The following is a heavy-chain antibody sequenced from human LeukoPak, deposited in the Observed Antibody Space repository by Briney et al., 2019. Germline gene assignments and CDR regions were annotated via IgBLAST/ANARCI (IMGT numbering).Heavy chain of an antibody. D-gene: IGHD5-12*01. CDR2: IYYTGTT. Sequence: PSETLSLTCMDSGGSIRGFIWCTIRQPPGKGLEWIGYIYYTGTTNYNPSLKSRITISADTSKHQFSLKLSSVTAADTAVYYCARSRSRGYSGDFDYRGQGTLVTVSS. CDR1: GGSIRGFI. CDR3: ARSRSRGYSGDFDY. V-gene: IGHV4-59*01. J-gene: IGHJ4*02.